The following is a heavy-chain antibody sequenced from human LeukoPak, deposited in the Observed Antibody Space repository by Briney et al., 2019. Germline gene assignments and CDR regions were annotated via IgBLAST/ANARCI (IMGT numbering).Heavy chain of an antibody. V-gene: IGHV1-69*05. D-gene: IGHD4-17*01. J-gene: IGHJ4*02. Sequence: SVKVSCKASGGTFSSYAISWVRQAPGQGLEWMGGIIPIFGTANYAQKFQGRVTITTDESTSTAYMELSSLRSEDTAVYYCARRWDYGDSYFDFWGQGTLVTVSS. CDR3: ARRWDYGDSYFDF. CDR2: IIPIFGTA. CDR1: GGTFSSYA.